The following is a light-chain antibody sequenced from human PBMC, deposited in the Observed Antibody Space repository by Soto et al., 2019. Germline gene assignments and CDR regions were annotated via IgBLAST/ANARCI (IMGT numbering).Light chain of an antibody. J-gene: IGLJ2*01. CDR1: SSDVGGYNY. V-gene: IGLV2-14*01. Sequence: QSALTQPASVSGSPGQSITISCTGTSSDVGGYNYVSWYQQHPGKAPKLMIYDVSNRPSGVSNRFSGSKSGNTASLTISGLQAEAEADYYCSSYTSSSTRAVFGGGTKVTVL. CDR2: DVS. CDR3: SSYTSSSTRAV.